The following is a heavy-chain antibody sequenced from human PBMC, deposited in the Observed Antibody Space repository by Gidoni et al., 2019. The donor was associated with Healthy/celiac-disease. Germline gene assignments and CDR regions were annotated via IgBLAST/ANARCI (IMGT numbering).Heavy chain of an antibody. CDR2: IYPGDSDT. Sequence: EVQLVRSGAEVKKPGESLKTSCKGSGYSFTSYWIGWVRRMPGKGLEWMGIIYPGDSDTRYSPSFQGQVTISADKSISTAYLQWSSLKASDTAMYYCARHPILVPYYYVPQAAFDIWGQGTMVTVSS. D-gene: IGHD3-10*02. CDR3: ARHPILVPYYYVPQAAFDI. CDR1: GYSFTSYW. J-gene: IGHJ3*02. V-gene: IGHV5-51*01.